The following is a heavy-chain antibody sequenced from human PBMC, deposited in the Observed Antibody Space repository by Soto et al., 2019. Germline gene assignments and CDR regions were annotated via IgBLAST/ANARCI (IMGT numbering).Heavy chain of an antibody. D-gene: IGHD6-13*01. Sequence: PGGSLRLSCAASGFTFSSYSMNWVRRAPGKGLEWVSSISSSSSYIYYADSVKGRFTISRDNAKNSLYLQMNSLRAEDTAVYYCARERYSSSWYVDYWGQGTLVTVSS. CDR1: GFTFSSYS. V-gene: IGHV3-21*01. J-gene: IGHJ4*02. CDR2: ISSSSSYI. CDR3: ARERYSSSWYVDY.